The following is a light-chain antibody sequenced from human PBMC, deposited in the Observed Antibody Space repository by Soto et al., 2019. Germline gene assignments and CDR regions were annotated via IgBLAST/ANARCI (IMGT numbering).Light chain of an antibody. CDR2: EDN. CDR3: QSFDSSSRV. J-gene: IGLJ3*02. Sequence: NFMLTQPHSVSESPGKTVTISCTRSSGSIASNYVQWYQQRPGSAPTTVIYEDNQRPSGVPDRFSGSIDSSSNSASLTIAGLKREDEANYYCQSFDSSSRVFGGGTKLTFL. CDR1: SGSIASNY. V-gene: IGLV6-57*03.